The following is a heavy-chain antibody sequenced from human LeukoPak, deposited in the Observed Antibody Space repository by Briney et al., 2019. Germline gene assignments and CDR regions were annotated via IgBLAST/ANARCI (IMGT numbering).Heavy chain of an antibody. Sequence: ASVKVSCETSRYTSTDYDVNWVRQAPGQGPEWMGWMNPNSGNTGYAQKFQGRVTMTRNTSTRTAYVELSSLRSDDTAVYYCARGLSTVVPAATSDYWGQGTLVTVSS. CDR2: MNPNSGNT. J-gene: IGHJ4*02. V-gene: IGHV1-8*02. CDR1: RYTSTDYD. D-gene: IGHD2-2*01. CDR3: ARGLSTVVPAATSDY.